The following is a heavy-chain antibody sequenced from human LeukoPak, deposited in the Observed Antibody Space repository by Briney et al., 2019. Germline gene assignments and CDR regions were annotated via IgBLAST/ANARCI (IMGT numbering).Heavy chain of an antibody. CDR2: IYHSGST. CDR3: ARVGYCSCTSCYAVALDY. J-gene: IGHJ4*02. V-gene: IGHV4-38-2*01. CDR1: GYSISSGYY. Sequence: SETLSLTCAVYGYSISSGYYWGWRRQAPGQGLEWIGSIYHSGSTYYNPSLKSRVTISVDTSKNQFSLKLSSVTAADTAVYYCARVGYCSCTSCYAVALDYWGQGTLVTVSS. D-gene: IGHD2-2*03.